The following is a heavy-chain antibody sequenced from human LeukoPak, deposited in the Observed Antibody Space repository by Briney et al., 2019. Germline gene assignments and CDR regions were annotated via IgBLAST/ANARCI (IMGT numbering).Heavy chain of an antibody. CDR3: AREALQSGSGSSGRAFDI. Sequence: PSETLSLTCTVSGGSISSYYWSWIRQPPGKGLEWIGYIYYSGSTNYNPSLKSRVTISVDTSKNQFSLKLSSVTAADTAVYYCAREALQSGSGSSGRAFDIWGQGTMVTVSS. J-gene: IGHJ3*02. D-gene: IGHD3-10*01. CDR2: IYYSGST. CDR1: GGSISSYY. V-gene: IGHV4-59*01.